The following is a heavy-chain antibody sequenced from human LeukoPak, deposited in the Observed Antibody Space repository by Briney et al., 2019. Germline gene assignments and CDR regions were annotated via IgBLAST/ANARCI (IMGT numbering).Heavy chain of an antibody. CDR1: GYTFTGYY. Sequence: ASVKVSCKASGYTFTGYYMHWVRQAPGQGLEWMGWINPNSGGTNYAQKFQGRVTMTRDTSISTAYMEPSRLRSDDTAVYYCAVGLRLRFLERQFDYWGQGTLVTVSS. V-gene: IGHV1-2*02. CDR2: INPNSGGT. J-gene: IGHJ4*02. CDR3: AVGLRLRFLERQFDY. D-gene: IGHD3-3*01.